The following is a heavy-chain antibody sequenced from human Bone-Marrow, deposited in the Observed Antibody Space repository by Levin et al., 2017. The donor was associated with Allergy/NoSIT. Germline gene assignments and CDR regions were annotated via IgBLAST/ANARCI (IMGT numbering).Heavy chain of an antibody. CDR1: GFDFMKYA. CDR3: APHYDFWSGESPVHY. D-gene: IGHD3-3*01. V-gene: IGHV3-23*01. Sequence: GGSLRLSCAVSGFDFMKYAMNWVRQAPGKGLEWVSGVSGTGVRTYYIESVKGRFTISRDNSKDTVFLQMNSLRVEDTARYYCAPHYDFWSGESPVHYWGPGTQVTVSS. CDR2: VSGTGVRT. J-gene: IGHJ4*02.